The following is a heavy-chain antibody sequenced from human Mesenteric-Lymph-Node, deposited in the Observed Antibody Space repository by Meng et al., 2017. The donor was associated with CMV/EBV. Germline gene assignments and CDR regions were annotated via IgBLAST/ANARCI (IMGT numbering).Heavy chain of an antibody. D-gene: IGHD3-3*01. Sequence: ASVKVSCKASGYTFTSYYMHWVRQAPGQGLEWMGIINPSGGSTSYAQKFQGRVTMTRDTSTSTVYMELSSLRSEDTAVYYCAILRGDYDFWSGSHDAFDIWGQGTMVTVSS. V-gene: IGHV1-46*01. CDR3: AILRGDYDFWSGSHDAFDI. CDR2: INPSGGST. J-gene: IGHJ3*02. CDR1: GYTFTSYY.